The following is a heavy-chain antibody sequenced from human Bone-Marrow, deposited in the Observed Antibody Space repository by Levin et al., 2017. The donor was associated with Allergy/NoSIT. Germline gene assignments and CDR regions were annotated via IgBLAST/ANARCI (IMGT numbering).Heavy chain of an antibody. D-gene: IGHD2-2*01. CDR3: ARDYPGDCSSISCPSPFDY. J-gene: IGHJ4*02. Sequence: TGGSLRLSCKASGSTFTTYHVSWVRQAPGQGLEWMGRITYNGNTYYAQKFQGRVTMTTDTSTTTAHMELRSLKSDDTAVYYCARDYPGDCSSISCPSPFDYWGQGTLVTVSS. CDR1: GSTFTTYH. CDR2: ITYNGNT. V-gene: IGHV1-18*01.